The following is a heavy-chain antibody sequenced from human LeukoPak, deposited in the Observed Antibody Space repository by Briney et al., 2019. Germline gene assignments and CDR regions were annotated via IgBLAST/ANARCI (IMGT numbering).Heavy chain of an antibody. D-gene: IGHD3-3*01. CDR1: GYTLTELS. CDR2: FDPEDGET. J-gene: IGHJ4*02. V-gene: IGHV1-24*01. CDR3: ATAIFGVVTKPYYFDY. Sequence: ASVKVSCKVSGYTLTELSMHWVRQAPGKGVEWMGGFDPEDGETIYAQKFQGRVTMTEDTSTDTAYMELSSLRSEDTAVYYCATAIFGVVTKPYYFDYWGQGTLVTVSS.